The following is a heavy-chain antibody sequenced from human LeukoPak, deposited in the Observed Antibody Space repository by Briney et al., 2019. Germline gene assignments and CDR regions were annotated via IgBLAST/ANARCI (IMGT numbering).Heavy chain of an antibody. CDR1: GGTFSSYA. CDR3: ARGGSYYDILTGYSFFDY. CDR2: ISAYNGNT. Sequence: AASVKVSCKASGGTFSSYAISWVRQAPGQGLEWMGWISAYNGNTNYAQKLQGRVTMTTDTSTSTAYMGLRSLRSDDTAVYYCARGGSYYDILTGYSFFDYWGQGTLVTVSS. D-gene: IGHD3-9*01. J-gene: IGHJ4*02. V-gene: IGHV1-18*01.